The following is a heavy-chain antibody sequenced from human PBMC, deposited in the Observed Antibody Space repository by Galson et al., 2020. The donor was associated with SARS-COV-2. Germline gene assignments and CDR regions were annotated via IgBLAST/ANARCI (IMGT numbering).Heavy chain of an antibody. Sequence: ASVKVSCEASGYPFTSYSINWVRQAPGQGLEWMGWVSAYNGKTYYGQKVQGRVTMTTDASTSTAYMELRSLRSDDTAVYYCARIIGNRFDAWGQGTLVTVSS. D-gene: IGHD2-15*01. CDR2: VSAYNGKT. J-gene: IGHJ5*02. CDR3: ARIIGNRFDA. CDR1: GYPFTSYS. V-gene: IGHV1-18*01.